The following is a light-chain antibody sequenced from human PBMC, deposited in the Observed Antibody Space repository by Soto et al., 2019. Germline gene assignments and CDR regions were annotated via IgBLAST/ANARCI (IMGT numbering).Light chain of an antibody. CDR1: SSNIGSNY. CDR2: RNN. J-gene: IGLJ2*01. Sequence: QLVLTQPPSASGTPGQRVTISCSGSSSNIGSNYVYWYQQLPGTAPKLLIFRNNQRPSGVPDRFSGSKSGTSASLAISGLRSEDEADYYCAAWDGSLSGVVFGGGTKVTVL. V-gene: IGLV1-47*01. CDR3: AAWDGSLSGVV.